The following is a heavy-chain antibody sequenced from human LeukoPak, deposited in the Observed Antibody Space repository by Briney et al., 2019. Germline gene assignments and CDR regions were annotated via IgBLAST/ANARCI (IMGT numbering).Heavy chain of an antibody. CDR3: ARHTRYGDYNLYDI. CDR2: IHASGRT. Sequence: PSETLSLTCTVSGASITHYYWGWTRQLPGKGLEWIGYIHASGRTGYNPSLKSRVIMSVDTSKNQFSLGLSSVTAADTAIYYCARHTRYGDYNLYDIWGQGTMVSVSS. D-gene: IGHD4-17*01. V-gene: IGHV4-4*09. CDR1: GASITHYY. J-gene: IGHJ3*02.